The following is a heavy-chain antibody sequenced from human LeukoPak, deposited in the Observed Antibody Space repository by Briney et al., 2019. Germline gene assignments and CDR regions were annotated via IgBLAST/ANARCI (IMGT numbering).Heavy chain of an antibody. CDR1: GFSLSTSGVG. D-gene: IGHD2-2*01. Sequence: SGPTLVNPTQTLTLTCTFSGFSLSTSGVGVGWIRQPPGKALEWLALIYWNDDKRYSPSLKSRLTITKDTSKNQVVLTMTNMDPVDTATYYCAHSYRDLIGYCSGTSCLSWFDPWGQGTLVTVSS. V-gene: IGHV2-5*01. CDR2: IYWNDDK. CDR3: AHSYRDLIGYCSGTSCLSWFDP. J-gene: IGHJ5*02.